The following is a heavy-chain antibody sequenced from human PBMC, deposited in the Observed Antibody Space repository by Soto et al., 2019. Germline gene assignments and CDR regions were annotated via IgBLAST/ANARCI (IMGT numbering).Heavy chain of an antibody. D-gene: IGHD3-22*01. J-gene: IGHJ4*02. V-gene: IGHV4-4*02. CDR2: TFHSGST. Sequence: SETLSLTCAVSGGSISSNDWWTWVRQPPGKGLEWIAETFHSGSTNYNPSLKSRVTISVDKSKNQFSLKLSSVTAADTAVYYCARTYHYDSSGYFYYFDYWGQGTLVTVSS. CDR3: ARTYHYDSSGYFYYFDY. CDR1: GGSISSNDW.